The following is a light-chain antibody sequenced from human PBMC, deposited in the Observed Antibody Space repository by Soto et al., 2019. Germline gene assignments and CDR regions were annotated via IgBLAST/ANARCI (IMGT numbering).Light chain of an antibody. Sequence: DIQMTQSPSSLSASVGDRVTITCQASQDISNYLNWYQQKPGKATKLLIYDASNLETGVPSRFSGSGSGTDFTFTISSLQPEDIATYYCQQYDNLLLTFGPGTKVDIK. CDR3: QQYDNLLLT. CDR1: QDISNY. V-gene: IGKV1-33*01. CDR2: DAS. J-gene: IGKJ3*01.